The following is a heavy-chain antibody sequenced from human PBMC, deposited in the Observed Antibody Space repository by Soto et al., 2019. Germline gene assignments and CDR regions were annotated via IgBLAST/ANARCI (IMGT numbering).Heavy chain of an antibody. D-gene: IGHD3-9*01. J-gene: IGHJ4*02. CDR2: ISGSGGST. CDR3: AKEHDILTGTTLDY. V-gene: IGHV3-23*01. CDR1: GFTVSNNY. Sequence: GGSLRLSCAASGFTVSNNYMSWVRQAPGKGLEWVSAISGSGGSTYYADSVKGRFTISRDNSKNTLYLQMNSLRAEDTAVYYCAKEHDILTGTTLDYWGQGTLVTVSS.